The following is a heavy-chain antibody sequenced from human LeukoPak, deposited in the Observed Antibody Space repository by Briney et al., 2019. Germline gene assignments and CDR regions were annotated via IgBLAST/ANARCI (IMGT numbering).Heavy chain of an antibody. Sequence: SETLSLTYAVYGESFSVYYWSWIRQPPGKRLEWIGEINHSGSTNYNPALKSRVTLSVDTSKNKSALNLSSVTAADTAVDYCARGGPGRYFDWPKRLSGRFDPWGQGTLVTVSS. D-gene: IGHD3-9*01. CDR3: ARGGPGRYFDWPKRLSGRFDP. V-gene: IGHV4-34*01. J-gene: IGHJ5*02. CDR1: GESFSVYY. CDR2: INHSGST.